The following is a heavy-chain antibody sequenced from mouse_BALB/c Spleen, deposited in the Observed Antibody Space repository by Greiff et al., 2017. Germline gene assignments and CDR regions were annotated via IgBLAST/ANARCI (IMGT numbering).Heavy chain of an antibody. Sequence: QVQLQQSGPELVKPGASVKMSCKASGYTFTSYNMHWVKQTPGQGLEWIGAIYPGNGDTSYNQKFKGKATLTADKSSSTAYMQLSSLTSEDSAVYYCAADFDVWGAGTTVTVSS. CDR1: GYTFTSYN. J-gene: IGHJ1*01. V-gene: IGHV1-12*01. CDR2: IYPGNGDT. CDR3: AADFDV.